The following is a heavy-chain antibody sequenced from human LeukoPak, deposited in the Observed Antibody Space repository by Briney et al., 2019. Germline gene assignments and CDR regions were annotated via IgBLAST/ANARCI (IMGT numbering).Heavy chain of an antibody. CDR2: ISCSGGST. D-gene: IGHD5-18*01. J-gene: IGHJ4*02. CDR1: GFTFSSYA. V-gene: IGHV3-23*01. CDR3: AKGQQLWLKDFDY. Sequence: QPGGSLRLSCAASGFTFSSYAMSWVRQAPGKGLEWVSAISCSGGSTYYADSVKGRFTISRANSKNTLYLQMNSMRAEDTAVYYCAKGQQLWLKDFDYWGQGNLVTVSS.